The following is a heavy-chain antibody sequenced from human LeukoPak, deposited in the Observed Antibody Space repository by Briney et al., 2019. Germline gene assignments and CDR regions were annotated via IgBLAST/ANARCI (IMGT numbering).Heavy chain of an antibody. CDR2: ISYDGNNK. CDR1: GFTFTTYS. D-gene: IGHD6-19*01. Sequence: PGGSLRLSCAASGFTFTTYSMHWVRQTPGKGLEWVAVISYDGNNKFYENSLKGRFTISRDNPKNTLYLEMNSLRAEDTAVYYCARDLSNGGSFDYWGQGTLVTVSS. J-gene: IGHJ4*02. CDR3: ARDLSNGGSFDY. V-gene: IGHV3-30-3*01.